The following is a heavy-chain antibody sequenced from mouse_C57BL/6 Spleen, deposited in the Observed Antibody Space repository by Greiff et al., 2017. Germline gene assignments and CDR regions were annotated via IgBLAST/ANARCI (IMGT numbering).Heavy chain of an antibody. CDR1: GYTFTSYW. CDR2: IHPNSGST. V-gene: IGHV1-64*01. Sequence: VQLQQPGAELVKPGASVKLSCKASGYTFTSYWMHWVKQRPGQGLEWIGMIHPNSGSTNYNEKFKSKATLTVDKSSSTAYMQLSSLTSEDSAVYYCARAVYGSSFYFDYWGQGTTLTVSS. J-gene: IGHJ2*01. D-gene: IGHD1-1*01. CDR3: ARAVYGSSFYFDY.